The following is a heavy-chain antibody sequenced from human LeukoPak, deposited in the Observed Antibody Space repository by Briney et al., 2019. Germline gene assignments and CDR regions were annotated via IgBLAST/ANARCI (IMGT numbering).Heavy chain of an antibody. J-gene: IGHJ4*02. Sequence: GGCLRLSCEGSGVTLINFVMSWGRAVPGEGLGWVSSISGGGTTTFYADSVRGRFTISRDNSKNTLFLQMNSLRAEDSAVYYCARYFLSGTYYHFQHWGQGTLVAVSS. CDR2: ISGGGTTT. CDR1: GVTLINFV. CDR3: ARYFLSGTYYHFQH. D-gene: IGHD1-26*01. V-gene: IGHV3-23*01.